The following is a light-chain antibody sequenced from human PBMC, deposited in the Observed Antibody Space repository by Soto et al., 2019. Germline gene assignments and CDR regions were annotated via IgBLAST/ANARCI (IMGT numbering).Light chain of an antibody. V-gene: IGKV3D-15*02. CDR1: QGVNNN. CDR2: GAS. CDR3: QQYGSSPLT. J-gene: IGKJ4*01. Sequence: EGMMIQSAASRTVNPRERATLSCRASQGVNNNLAWYQQKPGQAPRLLIYGASTRATGIPARFSGSGSGTEFTLTISRLEPEDFAVYYCQQYGSSPLTFGGGTKVDIK.